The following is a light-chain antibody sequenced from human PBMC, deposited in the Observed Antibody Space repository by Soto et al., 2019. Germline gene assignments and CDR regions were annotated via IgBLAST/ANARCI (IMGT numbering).Light chain of an antibody. CDR1: NNDVGSYNF. Sequence: QSVLTQPASVSGSPGQSITISCTRTNNDVGSYNFVSWYQQHPGKAPKVMIFEVSKRPSGVSDRFSGSKSGNTASLTISGLQAEDEADYYCCSDAGSSTYVFGTGTKVTVL. V-gene: IGLV2-23*02. CDR3: CSDAGSSTYV. J-gene: IGLJ1*01. CDR2: EVS.